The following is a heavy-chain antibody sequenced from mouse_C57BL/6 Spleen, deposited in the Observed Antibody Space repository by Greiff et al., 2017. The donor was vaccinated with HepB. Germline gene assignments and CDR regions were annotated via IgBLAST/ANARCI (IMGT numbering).Heavy chain of an antibody. J-gene: IGHJ1*03. CDR3: ARRAYYGSSSYWYFDV. Sequence: VQLQQPGAELVKPGASVKLSCKASGYTFTSYWMQWVKQRPGQGLEWIGEIDPSDSYTNYNQKFKGKATLTVDTSSSTAYMQLSSLTSEDSAVYHCARRAYYGSSSYWYFDVWGTGTTVTVSS. CDR1: GYTFTSYW. D-gene: IGHD1-1*01. V-gene: IGHV1-50*01. CDR2: IDPSDSYT.